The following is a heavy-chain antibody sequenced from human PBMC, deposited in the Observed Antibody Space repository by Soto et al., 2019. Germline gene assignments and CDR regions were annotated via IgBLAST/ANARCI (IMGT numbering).Heavy chain of an antibody. J-gene: IGHJ4*02. Sequence: ASVKVSCKASGHTFISYHMHWVRQAPGKGLEWMGIINPSGGSTSYAQKFQGRVTMTRDTSTSTVYMELSSLRSEDTAVYYCARGSLVAAAGIPGNFDYWGQGTLVTVSS. CDR2: INPSGGST. V-gene: IGHV1-46*01. CDR1: GHTFISYH. CDR3: ARGSLVAAAGIPGNFDY. D-gene: IGHD6-13*01.